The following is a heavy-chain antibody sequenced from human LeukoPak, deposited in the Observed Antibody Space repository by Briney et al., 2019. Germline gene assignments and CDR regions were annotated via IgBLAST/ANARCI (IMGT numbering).Heavy chain of an antibody. CDR3: ARGLGAYYFDY. V-gene: IGHV4-34*01. CDR1: GGSFSGYY. D-gene: IGHD3-10*01. CDR2: INHSGST. Sequence: SETLSLTCAVYGGSFSGYYWSWIRQPPGKGLEWIGEINHSGSTNYNPSLKSRVTISVGTSKNQSSLKLSSVTAADTAVYYCARGLGAYYFDYWGQGTLVTVSS. J-gene: IGHJ4*02.